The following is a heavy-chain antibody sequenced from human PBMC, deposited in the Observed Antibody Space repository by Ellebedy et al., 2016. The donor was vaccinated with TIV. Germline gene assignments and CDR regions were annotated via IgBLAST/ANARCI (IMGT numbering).Heavy chain of an antibody. Sequence: SETLSLXXTVSGGSISSYYWSWIRQPAGKGLEWIGRIYTSGSTNYNLSLKSRVTMSVDTSKNQFSLKLSSVTAADTAVYYCARGGDYYYYGMDVWGQGTTVTVSS. V-gene: IGHV4-4*07. CDR2: IYTSGST. J-gene: IGHJ6*02. CDR3: ARGGDYYYYGMDV. CDR1: GGSISSYY.